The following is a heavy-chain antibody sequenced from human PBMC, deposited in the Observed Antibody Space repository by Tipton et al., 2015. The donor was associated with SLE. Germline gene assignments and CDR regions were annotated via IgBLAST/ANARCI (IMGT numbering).Heavy chain of an antibody. Sequence: SLRLSCAASGFTFSSYWMSWVRQAPGKGLEWVANIKQDGSEKYYVDSVRGRFTISRDNAKNSLYLQMNSLRAEDTAVYYCAKGQTAQPPGIVVVPAAIHYWGQGTLVTVSS. CDR3: AKGQTAQPPGIVVVPAAIHY. V-gene: IGHV3-7*01. CDR1: GFTFSSYW. CDR2: IKQDGSEK. D-gene: IGHD2-2*02. J-gene: IGHJ4*02.